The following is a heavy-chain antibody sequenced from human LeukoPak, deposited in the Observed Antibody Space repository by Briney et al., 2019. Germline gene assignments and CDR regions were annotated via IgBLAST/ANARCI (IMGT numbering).Heavy chain of an antibody. J-gene: IGHJ6*02. CDR1: GGTFSSYA. CDR2: IIPIFGTA. CDR3: ARDHRNYYDSDYGMDV. V-gene: IGHV1-69*13. Sequence: ASVKVSCKASGGTFSSYAISWVQQAPGQGLEWMGGIIPIFGTANYAQKFQGRVTITADESTSTAYMELSSLRSEDTAVYYCARDHRNYYDSDYGMDVWGQGTTVTVSS. D-gene: IGHD3-22*01.